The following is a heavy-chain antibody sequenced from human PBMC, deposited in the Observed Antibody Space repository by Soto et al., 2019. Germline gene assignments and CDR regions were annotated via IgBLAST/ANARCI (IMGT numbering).Heavy chain of an antibody. D-gene: IGHD3-16*02. CDR3: ARDPGPVVIHDYYYYYMDV. CDR2: IIPILGIA. Sequence: SVKVSCKASGGTFSSYTISWVRQAPGQGLEWMGRIIPILGIANYAQKFQGRVTITADKSTSTAYMELSSLRSEDTAVYYCARDPGPVVIHDYYYYYMDVWGKGTTVTVSS. V-gene: IGHV1-69*04. CDR1: GGTFSSYT. J-gene: IGHJ6*03.